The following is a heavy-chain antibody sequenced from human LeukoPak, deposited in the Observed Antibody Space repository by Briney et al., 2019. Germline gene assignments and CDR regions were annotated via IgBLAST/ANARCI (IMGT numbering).Heavy chain of an antibody. CDR1: GGSISSHY. V-gene: IGHV4-59*11. CDR2: IYYSGST. Sequence: SETLSLTXTVSGGSISSHYWSWIRQPPGKGLEWIGYIYYSGSTNYNPSLKSRVTISVDTSKNQFSLKLSSVTAADTAVYYCASTNYYDSSGYYTPPYFAFDIWGQGTMVTVSS. D-gene: IGHD3-22*01. CDR3: ASTNYYDSSGYYTPPYFAFDI. J-gene: IGHJ3*02.